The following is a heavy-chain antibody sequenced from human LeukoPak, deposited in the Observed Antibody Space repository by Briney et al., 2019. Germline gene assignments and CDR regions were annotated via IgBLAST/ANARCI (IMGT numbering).Heavy chain of an antibody. J-gene: IGHJ6*04. CDR1: GFTFSSYW. CDR3: ARKAYGLDV. CDR2: IKQDGSEK. Sequence: GGSLRLSCAPSGFTFSSYWMSWVRQAPGKGLEWVANIKQDGSEKYCVDSVKGRFTISRDNGKNSLYLQMNSLRAEDTAVYYCARKAYGLDVWGKGTTVTVSS. V-gene: IGHV3-7*03.